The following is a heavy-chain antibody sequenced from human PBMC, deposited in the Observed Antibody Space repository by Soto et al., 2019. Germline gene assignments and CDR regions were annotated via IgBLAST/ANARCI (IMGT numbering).Heavy chain of an antibody. D-gene: IGHD6-6*01. J-gene: IGHJ4*02. CDR3: AKDFGLPSDQRSIAPGSSDS. V-gene: IGHV3-23*01. CDR2: ISGGDDNK. CDR1: GFTFSTYA. Sequence: PGGSVGLSGAASGFTFSTYAMSWVRQAPGKGLEGVSAISGGDDNKYYADSVKGRFTISRDNSKNTLYIQMNSLGAEDTGLYYCAKDFGLPSDQRSIAPGSSDSSGPGALVTVSS.